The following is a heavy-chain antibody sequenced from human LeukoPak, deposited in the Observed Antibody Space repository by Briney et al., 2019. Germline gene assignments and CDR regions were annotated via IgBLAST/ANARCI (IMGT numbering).Heavy chain of an antibody. V-gene: IGHV4-59*01. J-gene: IGHJ3*02. CDR3: ARPKTGWKAFDI. CDR1: GGSISSYY. CDR2: IYYSGST. Sequence: SETLSLTCTVSGGSISSYYWSWIRQPPGKGLEWIGYIYYSGSTNYNPSLKSRVTISVDTSKNQFSLKLSSVTAADTAVYYCARPKTGWKAFDIWGQGTMVTVSS. D-gene: IGHD1-1*01.